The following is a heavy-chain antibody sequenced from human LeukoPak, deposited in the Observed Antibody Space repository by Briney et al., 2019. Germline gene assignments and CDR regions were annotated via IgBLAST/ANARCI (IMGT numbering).Heavy chain of an antibody. CDR3: ATARGYSGYDWHFDY. CDR2: FDPEDGET. J-gene: IGHJ4*02. D-gene: IGHD5-12*01. V-gene: IGHV1-24*01. Sequence: ASVKVSCKVSGYTLTELSMHWVRQAPGKGLEWMGGFDPEDGETIYAQKFQGRVTMTEDTSTDTAYMELSSLRSEDTAVYYCATARGYSGYDWHFDYWGQGTLVTVSS. CDR1: GYTLTELS.